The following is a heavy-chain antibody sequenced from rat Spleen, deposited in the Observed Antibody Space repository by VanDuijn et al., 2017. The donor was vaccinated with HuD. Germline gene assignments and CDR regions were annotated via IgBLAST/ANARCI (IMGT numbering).Heavy chain of an antibody. D-gene: IGHD4-3*01. CDR1: GFSLTSYN. CDR2: IWTGGST. CDR3: ARDKFGVFDY. V-gene: IGHV2-30*01. J-gene: IGHJ2*01. Sequence: QVQLKESGPGLVQPSQTLSLTCTVSGFSLTSYNVHWVRQPTGKGLEWMGVIWTGGSTDYNSALNSRLSISRDTSKNQVFLKMNSLQSEDTTTYYCARDKFGVFDYWGQGVMVTVSS.